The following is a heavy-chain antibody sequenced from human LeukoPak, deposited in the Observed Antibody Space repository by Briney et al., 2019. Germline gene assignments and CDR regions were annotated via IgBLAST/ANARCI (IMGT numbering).Heavy chain of an antibody. Sequence: SETLSLTCTVSGGSISSYYWSWIRQPAGKGLEWIGRIYTSGRTNYNPSLKSRVTMSVDTSKNQFSLKLSPVTAADTAVYYCARDGYSYGSFDYWGQGTLVTVSS. D-gene: IGHD5-18*01. CDR1: GGSISSYY. J-gene: IGHJ4*02. V-gene: IGHV4-4*07. CDR2: IYTSGRT. CDR3: ARDGYSYGSFDY.